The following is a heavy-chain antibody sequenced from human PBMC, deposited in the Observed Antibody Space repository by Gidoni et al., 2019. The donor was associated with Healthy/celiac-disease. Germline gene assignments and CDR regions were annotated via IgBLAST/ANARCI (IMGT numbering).Heavy chain of an antibody. CDR2: LSGSGGST. J-gene: IGHJ4*02. CDR3: AKLSSWSPWYYFDY. V-gene: IGHV3-23*01. CDR1: GFTLSSYA. D-gene: IGHD6-13*01. Sequence: EVQLLESGGGLVQPGGSLRLSCAASGFTLSSYALSWVRQAPGKGLEWVSALSGSGGSTYYADSVKGRFTISRDNSKNTLYLQMNSLRAEDTAVYYCAKLSSWSPWYYFDYWGQGTLVTVSS.